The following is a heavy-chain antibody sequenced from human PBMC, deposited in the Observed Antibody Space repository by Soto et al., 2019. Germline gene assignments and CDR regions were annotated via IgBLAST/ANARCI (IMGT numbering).Heavy chain of an antibody. CDR3: AKSPLGYCSGGSCYPPRYFDY. J-gene: IGHJ4*02. CDR1: GFTFSNYA. V-gene: IGHV3-23*01. Sequence: EVQLLDSGGGLVQPGGSLRLSCAASGFTFSNYAMSWVRQAPGKGLEWVSGVGGSGDSTYYADSVKGRFTISRDNSKDTVYLQMNSLRAEDTAVYYCAKSPLGYCSGGSCYPPRYFDYWGQGTLVTVSS. D-gene: IGHD2-15*01. CDR2: VGGSGDST.